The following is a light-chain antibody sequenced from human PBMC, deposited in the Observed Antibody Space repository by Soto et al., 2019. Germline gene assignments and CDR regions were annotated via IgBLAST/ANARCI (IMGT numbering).Light chain of an antibody. Sequence: QSVLTQPPSASGTPGQRVTIACSGSSSNIGSTTVKWYQQLPGTAPKLLIYNNDQRPSGGPYRFSCSKSGTSASLAISGLQSEDEADYYCAAWDDSLNGVVFGGGTKLTVL. V-gene: IGLV1-44*01. J-gene: IGLJ3*02. CDR2: NND. CDR3: AAWDDSLNGVV. CDR1: SSNIGSTT.